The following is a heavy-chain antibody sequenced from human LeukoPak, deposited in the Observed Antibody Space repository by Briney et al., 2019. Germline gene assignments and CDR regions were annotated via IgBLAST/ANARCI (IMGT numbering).Heavy chain of an antibody. Sequence: ASVKVSCKASEGTFSSYAISWVRQAPGQGLEWMGRIIPIFGTANYAQKFQGRVTITTDESTSTAYMELSSLRSEDTAVYYCARSEEMATIGGDYWGQGTLVTVSS. CDR2: IIPIFGTA. J-gene: IGHJ4*02. CDR3: ARSEEMATIGGDY. CDR1: EGTFSSYA. D-gene: IGHD5-24*01. V-gene: IGHV1-69*05.